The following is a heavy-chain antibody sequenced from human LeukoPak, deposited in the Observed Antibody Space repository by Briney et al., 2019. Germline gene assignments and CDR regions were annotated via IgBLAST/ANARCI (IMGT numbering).Heavy chain of an antibody. Sequence: AASVKVSCKASGYTFTSYYMHWVRQAPGQGLEWMGIINPSGGSTSYAQKFQGRVTMTRDTSTSTVYMELSSLRSEDTAVYYCARRGDFWSGYYSNWFDPWGQGTLVTVSS. CDR2: INPSGGST. J-gene: IGHJ5*02. D-gene: IGHD3-3*01. CDR3: ARRGDFWSGYYSNWFDP. V-gene: IGHV1-46*01. CDR1: GYTFTSYY.